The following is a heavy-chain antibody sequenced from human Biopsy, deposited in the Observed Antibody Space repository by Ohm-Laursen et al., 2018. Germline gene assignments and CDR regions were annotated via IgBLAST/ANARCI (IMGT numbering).Heavy chain of an antibody. Sequence: GATVKISCNASGGTFSSYVISWVRQAPGQGLKWMGRIIPTFDTPTYAPDFQGRVTFTADKSTGTAHLDLSRLRSEDTAIYYCAGGAAKGNPYDHWGQGTLVTVSS. J-gene: IGHJ5*02. CDR1: GGTFSSYV. V-gene: IGHV1-69*06. CDR3: AGGAAKGNPYDH. D-gene: IGHD3-10*01. CDR2: IIPTFDTP.